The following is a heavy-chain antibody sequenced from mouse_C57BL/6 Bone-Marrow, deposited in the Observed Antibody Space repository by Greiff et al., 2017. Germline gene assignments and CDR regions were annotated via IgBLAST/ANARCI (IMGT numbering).Heavy chain of an antibody. CDR1: GFTFSSYA. CDR3: TRDSVPWFAY. J-gene: IGHJ3*01. V-gene: IGHV5-9-1*02. CDR2: ISSGGDYI. Sequence: EVMLVESGEGLVKPGGSLKLSCAASGFTFSSYAMSWVRQTPEKRLEWVAYISSGGDYIYYADTVKGRFTISRDNARNTLYLQMSSLKSEDTAMYYCTRDSVPWFAYWGQGTLVTVSA.